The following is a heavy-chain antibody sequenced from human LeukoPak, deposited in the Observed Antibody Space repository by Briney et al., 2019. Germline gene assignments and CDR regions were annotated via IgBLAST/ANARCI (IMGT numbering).Heavy chain of an antibody. V-gene: IGHV3-48*01. J-gene: IGHJ4*02. CDR3: ARDGEMNFDFWSGSQPFFDY. CDR2: ISSSIRTI. D-gene: IGHD3-3*01. Sequence: GGSLRLSCAASGFTFSSYSMNWVRQAPGKGLGWVSYISSSIRTIYYADSVKGRFTISRDNAKNSLYLQMNSLRAEDTAVYFCARDGEMNFDFWSGSQPFFDYWGQGTLVIVSS. CDR1: GFTFSSYS.